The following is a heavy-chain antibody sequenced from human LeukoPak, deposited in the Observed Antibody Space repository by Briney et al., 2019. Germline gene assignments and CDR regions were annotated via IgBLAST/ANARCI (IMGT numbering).Heavy chain of an antibody. CDR3: AHHGGGTIRTAAFDI. Sequence: GGSLRLSCAASGFTFRNYGMSWVRQAPGKGLEWVSAISGDAADIFYADSAKGRFTISRDNSKNTLYLQLNSLRAEDTAIYYCAHHGGGTIRTAAFDIWGQGTMVTVSS. CDR2: ISGDAADI. V-gene: IGHV3-23*01. CDR1: GFTFRNYG. D-gene: IGHD3-3*01. J-gene: IGHJ3*02.